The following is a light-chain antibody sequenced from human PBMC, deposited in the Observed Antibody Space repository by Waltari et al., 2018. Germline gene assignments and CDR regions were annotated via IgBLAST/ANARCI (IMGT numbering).Light chain of an antibody. J-gene: IGKJ4*01. Sequence: DIQMTQSPSSLSASVGDRVTITCRASQGIANHLAWFQQKPGKAPKSLIYAASSLPSGVPSKFSGSGSVTDFTLTITNLQPEDFATYYCQQYNSFPVTFGGGTKVEIK. CDR1: QGIANH. CDR2: AAS. V-gene: IGKV1-16*02. CDR3: QQYNSFPVT.